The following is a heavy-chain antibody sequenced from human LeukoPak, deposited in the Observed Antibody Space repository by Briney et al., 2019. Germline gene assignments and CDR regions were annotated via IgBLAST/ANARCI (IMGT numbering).Heavy chain of an antibody. Sequence: SETLSLTCTVSGGSISSYNWSWIRQPAGKGLEWIGRIYTSGSTNYNPSLKSRVTMSVDTSKSQFSLKLSSVTAADTAVYYCARGGVGGDRRNAFDIWGQGTMVTVSS. CDR1: GGSISSYN. CDR3: ARGGVGGDRRNAFDI. CDR2: IYTSGST. V-gene: IGHV4-4*07. J-gene: IGHJ3*02. D-gene: IGHD2-21*01.